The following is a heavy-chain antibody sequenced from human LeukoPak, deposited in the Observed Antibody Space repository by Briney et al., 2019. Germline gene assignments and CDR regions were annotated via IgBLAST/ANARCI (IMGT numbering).Heavy chain of an antibody. CDR1: GYTFTGYY. V-gene: IGHV1-2*02. CDR2: INPNSGGT. Sequence: ASVKVSCKASGYTFTGYYMHWVRQAPGQGLEWMGWINPNSGGTNYAQKFQGRVTMTRDTSISTAYMELSRLRSDDTAVYYCARDSYYDFWSGYLYCFDYWGQGTLVTVSS. J-gene: IGHJ4*02. CDR3: ARDSYYDFWSGYLYCFDY. D-gene: IGHD3-3*01.